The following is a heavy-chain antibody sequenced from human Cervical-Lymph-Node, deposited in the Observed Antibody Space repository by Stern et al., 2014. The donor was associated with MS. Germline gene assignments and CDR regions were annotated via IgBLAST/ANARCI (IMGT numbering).Heavy chain of an antibody. J-gene: IGHJ4*02. CDR1: GFTFSSYA. D-gene: IGHD5-12*01. CDR2: ISGSGGSR. V-gene: IGHV3-23*04. CDR3: AKSSGYDFGTYYFDY. Sequence: EVQLVESGGGLVQPGGSLRLSCAVSGFTFSSYAISWVRQAPGQGLEWVSAISGSGGSRYYADSVKGRFTISRDNSRNTLYLQMNSLRAEDTAVYYCAKSSGYDFGTYYFDYWGQGTLVTVSS.